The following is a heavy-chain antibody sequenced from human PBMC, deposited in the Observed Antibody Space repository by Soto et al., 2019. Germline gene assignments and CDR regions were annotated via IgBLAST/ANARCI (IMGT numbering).Heavy chain of an antibody. Sequence: QVQLVQSGAEVKKPGASVKVSCKASGYTFTSYGISWVRQAPGQGLEWMGWISAYNGNTNYAQKLQGRVTMTTDTATSTAYMELRSLRSDDTAVYYCARDQLGLWFGEPRFDDWGQGTLVTVSS. J-gene: IGHJ4*02. D-gene: IGHD3-10*01. CDR3: ARDQLGLWFGEPRFDD. CDR1: GYTFTSYG. CDR2: ISAYNGNT. V-gene: IGHV1-18*04.